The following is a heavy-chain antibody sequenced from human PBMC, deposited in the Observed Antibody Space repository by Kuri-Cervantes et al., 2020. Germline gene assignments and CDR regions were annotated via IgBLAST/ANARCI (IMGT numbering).Heavy chain of an antibody. CDR3: ARRSVAGTGFDY. CDR2: INPSGGST. V-gene: IGHV1-46*01. D-gene: IGHD6-19*01. Sequence: ASVKVSCKASGYTFTSYDINWVRQAPGQGLEWMGIINPSGGSTSYAQKFQGRVTMTRDTSTSTVYMELSSLRAEDTAVYYCARRSVAGTGFDYWGQGTLVTVSS. J-gene: IGHJ4*02. CDR1: GYTFTSYD.